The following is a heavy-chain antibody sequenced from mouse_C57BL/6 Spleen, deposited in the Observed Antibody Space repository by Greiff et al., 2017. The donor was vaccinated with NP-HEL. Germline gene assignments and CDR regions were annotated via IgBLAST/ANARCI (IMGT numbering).Heavy chain of an antibody. J-gene: IGHJ4*01. V-gene: IGHV1-81*01. CDR1: GYTFTSYG. CDR2: IYPRSGNT. Sequence: VQVVESGAELARPGASVKLSCKASGYTFTSYGISWVKQRTGQGLEWIGEIYPRSGNTYYNEKFKGKATLTADKSSSTAYMEIRSLTSEDSAVYFCARWDYSNYYAMDYWGQGTSVTVSS. D-gene: IGHD2-5*01. CDR3: ARWDYSNYYAMDY.